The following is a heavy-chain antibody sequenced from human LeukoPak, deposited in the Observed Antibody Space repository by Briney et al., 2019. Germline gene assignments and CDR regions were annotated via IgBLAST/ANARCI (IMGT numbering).Heavy chain of an antibody. Sequence: SETLSLTCTVSGGSISSYYWSWIRQPPGKGLEWIGYIYYSGSTNYNPSLKSRVTISVDTSKNQFSLKLSSVTAADTAVYYCARGGDSSGYYFIGYWGQGTLVTVSS. V-gene: IGHV4-59*01. J-gene: IGHJ4*02. CDR3: ARGGDSSGYYFIGY. CDR1: GGSISSYY. CDR2: IYYSGST. D-gene: IGHD3-22*01.